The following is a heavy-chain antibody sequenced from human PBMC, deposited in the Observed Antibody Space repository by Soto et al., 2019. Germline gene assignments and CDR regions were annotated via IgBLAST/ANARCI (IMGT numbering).Heavy chain of an antibody. D-gene: IGHD5-12*01. J-gene: IGHJ4*02. CDR2: IKGDGSEA. Sequence: GGSLRLSCVASEFSISAYWMSWVRQAPGKGLEWVANIKGDGSEARYVDSAKDRFLISRDNTKNSLYLQMTSLIAEDTAIYYCVSYWDVCSGSDCFRHFKYWGRGTRVTVSS. CDR3: VSYWDVCSGSDCFRHFKY. CDR1: EFSISAYW. V-gene: IGHV3-7*03.